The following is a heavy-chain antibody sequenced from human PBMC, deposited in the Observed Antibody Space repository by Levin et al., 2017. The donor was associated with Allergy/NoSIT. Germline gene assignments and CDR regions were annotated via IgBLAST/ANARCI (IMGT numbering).Heavy chain of an antibody. D-gene: IGHD2-15*01. J-gene: IGHJ6*02. V-gene: IGHV3-48*04. Sequence: GGSLRLSCAASKFTFSSYSMNWVRQAPGKGLEWVSDISSSSSTIYYADSVKGRFTVSRDNAKNLLYLQMNGLRAEDTAVYYCARDAGPQPKYCSGGSCYFVTYGMDVWGQGTTVTVSS. CDR2: ISSSSSTI. CDR3: ARDAGPQPKYCSGGSCYFVTYGMDV. CDR1: KFTFSSYS.